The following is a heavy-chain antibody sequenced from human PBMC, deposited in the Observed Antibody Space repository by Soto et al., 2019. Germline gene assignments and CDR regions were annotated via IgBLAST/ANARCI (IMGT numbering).Heavy chain of an antibody. CDR1: GGSISSGDYY. V-gene: IGHV4-30-4*01. CDR2: IYYSGST. Sequence: SETLSLTCTVSGGSISSGDYYWSWIRQPPGKGLEWIGYIYYSGSTYYNPSLKSRVTISVDTSKNQFSLKLSSVTAADTAVYYCARTSFDTSGTAADPWGQGTLVTVSS. CDR3: ARTSFDTSGTAADP. D-gene: IGHD3-22*01. J-gene: IGHJ5*02.